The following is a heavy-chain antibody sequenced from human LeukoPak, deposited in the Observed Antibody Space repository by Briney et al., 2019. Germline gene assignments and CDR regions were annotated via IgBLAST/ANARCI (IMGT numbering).Heavy chain of an antibody. CDR2: INPSGSST. J-gene: IGHJ5*02. Sequence: ASVKVSCKASGYTFTGYYMHWVRQAPGQGLEWMGLINPSGSSTSYAQKFQGRLSLTKDMSTSTDYMELSSLRSEDTAVYYCARDNSVGDTAWWFDPWGQGTLVTVSS. CDR1: GYTFTGYY. V-gene: IGHV1-46*01. CDR3: ARDNSVGDTAWWFDP. D-gene: IGHD1-26*01.